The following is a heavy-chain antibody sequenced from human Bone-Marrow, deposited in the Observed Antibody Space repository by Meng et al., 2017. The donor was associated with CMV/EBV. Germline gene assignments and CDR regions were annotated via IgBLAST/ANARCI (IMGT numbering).Heavy chain of an antibody. V-gene: IGHV4-30-4*08. J-gene: IGHJ6*02. CDR3: ASNVVVPAAMGYYYYGMDV. D-gene: IGHD2-2*01. CDR1: GGSISSGDYY. Sequence: LRLSCTVSGGSISSGDYYWSWIRQPPGKGLEWIGYIYYSGSTYYNPSLKSRVTISVDTSKNQFSLKLSSVTAANTAAYYCASNVVVPAAMGYYYYGMDVWGQGTTVTVSS. CDR2: IYYSGST.